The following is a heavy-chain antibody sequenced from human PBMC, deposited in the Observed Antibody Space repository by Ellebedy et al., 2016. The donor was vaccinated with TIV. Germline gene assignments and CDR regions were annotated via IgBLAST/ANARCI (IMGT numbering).Heavy chain of an antibody. CDR1: GGSVSSGGFY. J-gene: IGHJ4*02. V-gene: IGHV4-31*01. CDR3: ARAPLKSMTNFGVVITYFDY. Sequence: MPSETLSLTCTVSGGSVSSGGFYWSWIRHHPGKGLEWIGYIYYTGTTYYYPSLKSLASISVDTSKNQFSLKLTSVTAADMAVYYCARAPLKSMTNFGVVITYFDYWGQGTLVTVSS. D-gene: IGHD3-3*01. CDR2: IYYTGTT.